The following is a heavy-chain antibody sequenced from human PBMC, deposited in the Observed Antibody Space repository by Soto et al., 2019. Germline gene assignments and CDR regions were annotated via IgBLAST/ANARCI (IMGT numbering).Heavy chain of an antibody. J-gene: IGHJ4*02. CDR2: IRGGESDK. CDR1: GFMFSAYW. V-gene: IGHV3-7*01. CDR3: VREDWQRFDH. D-gene: IGHD6-25*01. Sequence: EVQLVESGGGLVQPGGSLRLSCEASGFMFSAYWMSWVRQEPRKGLEWVATIRGGESDKFYVDSVKGRLTISRDDAKNSLYLQRNSLRDEDTAVYYCVREDWQRFDHSGQGTLVTVTS.